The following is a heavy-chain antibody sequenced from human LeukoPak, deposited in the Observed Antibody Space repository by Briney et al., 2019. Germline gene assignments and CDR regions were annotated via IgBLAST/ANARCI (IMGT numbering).Heavy chain of an antibody. Sequence: GESLKISCKASGYKFSSYWIVWVRQMPGKGLEWMRIIYPDDSDTRYSPSFQGQVTISADKSISTAYLQWSSLKASDTAMYFCARHFGADYWGQGTLVTVSS. CDR3: ARHFGADY. J-gene: IGHJ4*02. CDR1: GYKFSSYW. D-gene: IGHD3-3*01. CDR2: IYPDDSDT. V-gene: IGHV5-51*01.